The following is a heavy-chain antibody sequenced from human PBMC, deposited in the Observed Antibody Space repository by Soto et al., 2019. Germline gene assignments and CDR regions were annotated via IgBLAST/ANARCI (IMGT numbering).Heavy chain of an antibody. J-gene: IGHJ4*02. D-gene: IGHD1-26*01. Sequence: QVQLVQSGAEVKKPGASVKVSCKASGYTLTSHAMHWVRQAPGQRLEWVGWMNADKGNTKYSEKFQGRVIITRDTTANTVYMELGSLRSEDTAVYYCARRSGPHGIDFWGQGTLVTVS. CDR2: MNADKGNT. CDR3: ARRSGPHGIDF. CDR1: GYTLTSHA. V-gene: IGHV1-3*01.